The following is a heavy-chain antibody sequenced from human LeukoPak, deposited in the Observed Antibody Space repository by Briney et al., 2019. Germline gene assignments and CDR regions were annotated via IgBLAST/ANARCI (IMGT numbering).Heavy chain of an antibody. CDR3: ARGTGRLRSFDY. D-gene: IGHD5-12*01. Sequence: PSETLSLTCTVSGGSISSGGYYWSWIRQHPGKGLEWIGYIYYSGSTNYNPSLKSRVTISVDTSKNQFSLKLSSVTAADTAVYYCARGTGRLRSFDYWGQGTLVTVSS. CDR2: IYYSGST. V-gene: IGHV4-31*03. J-gene: IGHJ4*02. CDR1: GGSISSGGYY.